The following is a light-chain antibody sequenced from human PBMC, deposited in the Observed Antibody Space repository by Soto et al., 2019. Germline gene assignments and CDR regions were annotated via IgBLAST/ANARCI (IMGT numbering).Light chain of an antibody. J-gene: IGKJ4*01. CDR2: DAS. CDR1: QNVSRY. V-gene: IGKV3-11*01. Sequence: DIVLTQSPATLSLSPGERATLSCRASQNVSRYLAWYQQKPGQAPRLLIYDASNRATGIPARFSGSGSGTDFTLTISSLEPEDFAVYYCQQRSDWPSTFGGGTKVEI. CDR3: QQRSDWPST.